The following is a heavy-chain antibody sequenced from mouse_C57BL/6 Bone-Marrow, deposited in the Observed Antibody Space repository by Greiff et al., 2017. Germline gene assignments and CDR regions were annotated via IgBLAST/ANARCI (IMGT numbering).Heavy chain of an antibody. V-gene: IGHV5-6*02. J-gene: IGHJ3*01. CDR1: GFTFSSYG. Sequence: DVMLVESGGDLVKPGGSLKLSCAASGFTFSSYGMSWVRQTPDKRLEWVATISSGGSYTYYPDSVKGRFTISRDNAKNTLYLQMSSLKSEDTAMYYCASLTGSLAYWGQGTLVTVSA. CDR2: ISSGGSYT. D-gene: IGHD4-1*01. CDR3: ASLTGSLAY.